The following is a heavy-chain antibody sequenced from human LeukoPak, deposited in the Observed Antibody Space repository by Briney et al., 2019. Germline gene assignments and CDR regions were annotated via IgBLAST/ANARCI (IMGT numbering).Heavy chain of an antibody. D-gene: IGHD3-9*01. CDR2: IYTSGST. Sequence: SETLSLTCTVSGGSISSGSHYWSWIRQPAGKGLEWIGRIYTSGSTKYNPSLKSRVTISVDTSKNQFSLKLRSVTAADTAVYYCARVTGYTIEDYFDYWGQGTLVTVSS. CDR3: ARVTGYTIEDYFDY. J-gene: IGHJ4*02. CDR1: GGSISSGSHY. V-gene: IGHV4-61*02.